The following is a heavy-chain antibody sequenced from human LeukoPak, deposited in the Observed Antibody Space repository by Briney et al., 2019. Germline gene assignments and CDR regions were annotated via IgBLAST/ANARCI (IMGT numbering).Heavy chain of an antibody. J-gene: IGHJ4*02. CDR1: GGSISSSSYY. Sequence: SETLSLTCTVSGGSISSSSYYWGWIRQPPGKGLEWIGSIYYSGSTYYNPSLKSRVTISVDTSKNQFSLKLSSVTAADTAVYYCARARWLQSGNFDYWGQGTLVTVSS. CDR3: ARARWLQSGNFDY. D-gene: IGHD5-24*01. V-gene: IGHV4-39*07. CDR2: IYYSGST.